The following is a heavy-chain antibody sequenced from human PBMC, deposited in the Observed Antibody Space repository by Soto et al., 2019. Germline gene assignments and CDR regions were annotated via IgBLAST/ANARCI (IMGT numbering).Heavy chain of an antibody. Sequence: SQTLSLTCAISGDSVSSNSAAWNWIRQSPSRGLEWLGRTYYRSKWYNDYAVSVKSRITINPDTSKNQFSLQLNSVTPEDTAVYYWARGTGGLYSCGWPFDYWGQGTLVTVSS. CDR3: ARGTGGLYSCGWPFDY. CDR2: TYYRSKWYN. V-gene: IGHV6-1*01. D-gene: IGHD6-19*01. J-gene: IGHJ4*01. CDR1: GDSVSSNSAA.